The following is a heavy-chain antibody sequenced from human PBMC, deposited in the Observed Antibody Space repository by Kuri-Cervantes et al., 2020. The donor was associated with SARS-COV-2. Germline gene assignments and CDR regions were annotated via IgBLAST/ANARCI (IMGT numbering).Heavy chain of an antibody. J-gene: IGHJ4*02. CDR2: IYSGGST. V-gene: IGHV3-66*02. CDR3: ARDLGPSGFDY. CDR1: GFTFSSYW. Sequence: GGSLRLSCAASGFTFSSYWMSWVRQAPGKGLEWVSVIYSGGSTYYADSVKGRFTISRDNSKNTLYLQMNSLRAEDTAVYYCARDLGPSGFDYWGQGTLVTVSS. D-gene: IGHD3-10*01.